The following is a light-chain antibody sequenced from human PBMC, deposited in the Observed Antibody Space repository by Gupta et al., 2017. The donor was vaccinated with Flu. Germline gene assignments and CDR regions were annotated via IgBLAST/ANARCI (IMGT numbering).Light chain of an antibody. V-gene: IGLV1-44*01. CDR1: TSNIGINT. CDR3: AAGDISLSVYV. CDR2: SDY. J-gene: IGLJ1*01. Sequence: QSVLAQPPSTSETPGPRVTISCSGSTSNIGINTVNWYQQLPGTAPKLLIYSDYQRPSGVPDRFSASKSGTSASLAISGLQSEDEADYYCAAGDISLSVYVFGTGTKVTVL.